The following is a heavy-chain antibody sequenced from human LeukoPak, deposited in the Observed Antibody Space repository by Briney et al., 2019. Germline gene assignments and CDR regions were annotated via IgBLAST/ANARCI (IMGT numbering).Heavy chain of an antibody. CDR1: GFSFSVYW. J-gene: IGHJ4*02. Sequence: GGSLRLSCAASGFSFSVYWMHWVRQAPGKGPVWVSRIKTDGSITNYADSVKGRFTISRDNAKNTLYLQMNSLRAEDTAVYYCARDRQLWLLRSGGEFDYWGQGTLVTVSS. CDR2: IKTDGSIT. V-gene: IGHV3-74*01. CDR3: ARDRQLWLLRSGGEFDY. D-gene: IGHD5-18*01.